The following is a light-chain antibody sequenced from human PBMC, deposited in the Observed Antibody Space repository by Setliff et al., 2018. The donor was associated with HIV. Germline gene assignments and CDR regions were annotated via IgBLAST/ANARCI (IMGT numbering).Light chain of an antibody. CDR1: SSDVGGYNL. J-gene: IGLJ1*01. Sequence: QSALAQPASVSGSPGQSITIFCTGTSSDVGGYNLVSWYQHHPDKAPKLIIYEVRERPSGVSNRFSGSKSGSTASLTISGLQAEDEADYYCCSFAGSNTYVFGPGTKVTVL. V-gene: IGLV2-23*02. CDR2: EVR. CDR3: CSFAGSNTYV.